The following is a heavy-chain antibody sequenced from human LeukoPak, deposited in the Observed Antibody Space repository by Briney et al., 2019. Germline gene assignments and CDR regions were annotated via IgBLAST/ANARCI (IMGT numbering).Heavy chain of an antibody. CDR3: AREFDRNFDY. CDR1: GYTFTGYY. D-gene: IGHD3-10*01. V-gene: IGHV1-2*02. Sequence: ASVKVSCKASGYTFTGYYTHWVRQAPGQGLEWMGWINPNSGGTNYAQKFQGRVTMTRDTSISTAYMGLSRLRSDDTAVYYCAREFDRNFDYWGQGTLVTVSS. CDR2: INPNSGGT. J-gene: IGHJ4*02.